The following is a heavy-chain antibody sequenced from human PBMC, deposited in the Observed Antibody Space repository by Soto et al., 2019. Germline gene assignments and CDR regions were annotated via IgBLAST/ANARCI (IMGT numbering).Heavy chain of an antibody. V-gene: IGHV3-48*01. CDR2: IDSSSSGR. Sequence: PGGSLRLSCAGSGFIFSGYSMNWFRQAPGKGLEWLSYIDSSSSGRYYADSAKGRFTISRDNAKNSLYLQMNSLRAEDTAVYYCLRDADKVSQGQHMVLGYYSGQGTVVIGSS. CDR3: LRDADKVSQGQHMVLGYY. D-gene: IGHD6-13*01. J-gene: IGHJ4*02. CDR1: GFIFSGYS.